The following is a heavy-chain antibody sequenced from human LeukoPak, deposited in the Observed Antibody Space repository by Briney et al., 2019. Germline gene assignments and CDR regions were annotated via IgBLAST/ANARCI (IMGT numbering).Heavy chain of an antibody. J-gene: IGHJ4*02. V-gene: IGHV3-30*03. CDR2: ISDDGKTK. Sequence: GGSLRLSCAASRSTFSSYGMHWVRQAPGKGLEWVAVISDDGKTKYYTDSVEGRFTISRDNSKNTLYLQMNSLRAEDTAVYYCARSRTYGDYGRGLGYWGQGTLVTVSS. CDR1: RSTFSSYG. D-gene: IGHD4-17*01. CDR3: ARSRTYGDYGRGLGY.